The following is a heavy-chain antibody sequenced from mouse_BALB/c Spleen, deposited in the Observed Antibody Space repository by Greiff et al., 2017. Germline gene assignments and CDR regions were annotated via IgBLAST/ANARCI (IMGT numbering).Heavy chain of an antibody. Sequence: QVQLQQSGAELVRPGSSVKISCKASGYAFSSYWMNWVKQRPGQGLEWIGQIYPGDGDTNYNGKFKGKATLTADKSSSTAYMQLSRLTSGDSAVYFCARETGTDYFDYWGQGTTLTVSS. CDR3: ARETGTDYFDY. D-gene: IGHD4-1*01. V-gene: IGHV1-80*01. J-gene: IGHJ2*01. CDR2: IYPGDGDT. CDR1: GYAFSSYW.